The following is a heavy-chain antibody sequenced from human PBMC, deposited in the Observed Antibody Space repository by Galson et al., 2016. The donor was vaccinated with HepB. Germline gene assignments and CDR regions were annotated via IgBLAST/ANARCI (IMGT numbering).Heavy chain of an antibody. CDR2: IHSNRGT. Sequence: SETLSLTCAVYGGSLSTYYWSWIRQPPGKGLEWIGYIHSNRGTNYSPSLPSRVIISLDSSKNLFSLRLTSVTAADTAIYYCAGTFRGGYWGQGTLVTVSS. CDR1: GGSLSTYY. J-gene: IGHJ4*02. V-gene: IGHV4-59*01. D-gene: IGHD3-16*01. CDR3: AGTFRGGY.